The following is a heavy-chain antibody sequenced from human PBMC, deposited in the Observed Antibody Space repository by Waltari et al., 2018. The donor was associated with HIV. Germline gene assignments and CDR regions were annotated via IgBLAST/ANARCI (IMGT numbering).Heavy chain of an antibody. D-gene: IGHD3-22*01. J-gene: IGHJ4*02. CDR1: GGSISSSSYY. Sequence: QLQLQESGPGLVKPSETLSITCTVSGGSISSSSYYWGWIRQPPGKGLEWIGSIYYSGSTSYNPSLKSRVTISVDTSKNQFSLKLSSVTAADTAVYYCARGPQYYDSSGYYYDYWGQGTLVTVSS. CDR2: IYYSGST. V-gene: IGHV4-39*07. CDR3: ARGPQYYDSSGYYYDY.